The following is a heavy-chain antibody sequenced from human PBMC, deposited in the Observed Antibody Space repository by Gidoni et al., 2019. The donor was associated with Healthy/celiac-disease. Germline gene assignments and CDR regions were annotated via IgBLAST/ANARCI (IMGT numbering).Heavy chain of an antibody. Sequence: QVQLVQSGAEVKKPGASVKVSCKASGYTFTSYYMHWVRQAPGQGLEWMGIINPSGGSTSYAQKFQGRVTMTRDTSTSTVYMELSSLRSEDTAVYYCARGPRGGSYYYYYMDVWGKGTTVTVSS. D-gene: IGHD3-16*01. CDR1: GYTFTSYY. CDR2: INPSGGST. V-gene: IGHV1-46*01. J-gene: IGHJ6*03. CDR3: ARGPRGGSYYYYYMDV.